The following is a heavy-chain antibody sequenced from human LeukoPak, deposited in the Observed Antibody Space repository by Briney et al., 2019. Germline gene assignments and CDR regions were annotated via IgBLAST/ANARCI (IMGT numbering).Heavy chain of an antibody. CDR2: MRESGSSI. V-gene: IGHV3-11*01. CDR1: GFTFSDYY. J-gene: IGHJ4*02. CDR3: ARGKRRFDS. Sequence: GGSLRLSCAASGFTFSDYYMSWIRRAPGKGLEWGSYMRESGSSIYYATSVKGRFTISRDNVDHSLILQMNSLRAEDTAVYYCARGKRRFDSWGQGTLVTVSS.